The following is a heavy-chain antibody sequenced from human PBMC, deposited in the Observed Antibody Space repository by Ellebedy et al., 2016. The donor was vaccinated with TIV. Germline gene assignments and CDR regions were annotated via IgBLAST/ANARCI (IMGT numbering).Heavy chain of an antibody. Sequence: AASVKVSCKVSGYTLTDLSMHWVRQAPGKGLEWMGGFDPEDGETIYAQTFQDRVTMTEDTSTDTASMELSSLRAEDTAVYYCATGTDIVVVPAAMRRAGYYYYGMDVWGQGTTVTVSS. CDR2: FDPEDGET. V-gene: IGHV1-24*01. CDR1: GYTLTDLS. CDR3: ATGTDIVVVPAAMRRAGYYYYGMDV. J-gene: IGHJ6*02. D-gene: IGHD2-2*01.